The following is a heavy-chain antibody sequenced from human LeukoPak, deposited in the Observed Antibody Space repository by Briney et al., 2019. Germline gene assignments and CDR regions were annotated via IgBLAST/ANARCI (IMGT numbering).Heavy chain of an antibody. CDR1: GGSISSYY. J-gene: IGHJ6*02. V-gene: IGHV4-59*08. CDR3: ASGDYDILTGFFTYGMDV. Sequence: PSETLSLTCTASGGSISSYYWSWIRQPPGKGLEWIGYIYYSGSTNYNPSLKSRVTISVDTSKNQFSLKLSSMTAADTAVYYCASGDYDILTGFFTYGMDVWGQGTTVTVSS. D-gene: IGHD3-9*01. CDR2: IYYSGST.